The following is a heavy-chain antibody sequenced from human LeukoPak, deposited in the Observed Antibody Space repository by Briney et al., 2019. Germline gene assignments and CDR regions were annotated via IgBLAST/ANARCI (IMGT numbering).Heavy chain of an antibody. CDR2: IIPIFGTA. Sequence: SVKVSCKASGGTFSSYAISWVRQAPGQGLEWMGRIIPIFGTANYAQKFQGRVTITTDESTSTAYMELSSLRSEDTAVYHCALWKYDYVWGSYPQGDYWGQGTLVTVSS. V-gene: IGHV1-69*05. CDR1: GGTFSSYA. D-gene: IGHD3-16*02. CDR3: ALWKYDYVWGSYPQGDY. J-gene: IGHJ4*02.